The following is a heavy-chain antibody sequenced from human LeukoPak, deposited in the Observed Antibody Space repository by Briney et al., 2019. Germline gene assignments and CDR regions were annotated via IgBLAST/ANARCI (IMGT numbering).Heavy chain of an antibody. J-gene: IGHJ6*03. CDR2: IIPIFGTA. D-gene: IGHD3-3*01. V-gene: IGHV1-69*06. Sequence: SVKVSCKASGGTFSSYAISWVRQAPGQGLEWMGGIIPIFGTANYAQKFQGRVTITADKSTSTADMELSSLRSEDTAVYYCARDYYDFWSGYYITGNMDVWGKGTTVTVSS. CDR3: ARDYYDFWSGYYITGNMDV. CDR1: GGTFSSYA.